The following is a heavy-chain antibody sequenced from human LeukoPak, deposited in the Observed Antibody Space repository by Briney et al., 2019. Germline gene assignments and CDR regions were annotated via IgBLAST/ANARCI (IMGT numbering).Heavy chain of an antibody. J-gene: IGHJ4*02. CDR1: GFMFSSFA. D-gene: IGHD1-26*01. CDR3: ALLRGGSNYGDFYFDY. V-gene: IGHV3-23*01. Sequence: PGGSLRLSCAASGFMFSSFAMSWVRQAPGEGLEWVSGISGSGDTTYYADSVKGRFTISRDNSKNTLYLQMNSLRADETALFYCALLRGGSNYGDFYFDYWGQGALVTVSS. CDR2: ISGSGDTT.